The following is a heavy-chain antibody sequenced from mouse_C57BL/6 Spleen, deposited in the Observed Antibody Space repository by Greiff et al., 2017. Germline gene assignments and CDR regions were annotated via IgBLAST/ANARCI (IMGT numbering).Heavy chain of an antibody. V-gene: IGHV1-9*01. CDR2: ILPGSGST. J-gene: IGHJ3*01. Sequence: VQLQQSGAELMKPGASVKLSCKATGYTFTGYWIEWVKQRPGHGLEWIGEILPGSGSTNYNEKFKGKATFTADTSSNTAYMQLSSLPTEDSAIYYCARDAITTVVAENGFAYWGQGTLVTVSA. CDR1: GYTFTGYW. CDR3: ARDAITTVVAENGFAY. D-gene: IGHD1-1*01.